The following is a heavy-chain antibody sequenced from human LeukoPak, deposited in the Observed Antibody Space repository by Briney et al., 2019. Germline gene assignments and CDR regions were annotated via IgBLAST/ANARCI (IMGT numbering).Heavy chain of an antibody. Sequence: PGGSLRLSCAASGFTFSSYSMNWVRQAPGKGLEWVSYISSSSSYIYYADSVKGRFTISRDNAKNSLYLQMNSLRAEDTAVYYCAREGDGYNHGTLYFQHWGQGTLVTVSS. CDR1: GFTFSSYS. CDR2: ISSSSSYI. J-gene: IGHJ1*01. V-gene: IGHV3-21*01. D-gene: IGHD5-24*01. CDR3: AREGDGYNHGTLYFQH.